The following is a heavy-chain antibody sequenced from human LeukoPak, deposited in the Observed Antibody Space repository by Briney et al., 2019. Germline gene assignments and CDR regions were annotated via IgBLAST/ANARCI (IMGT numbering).Heavy chain of an antibody. J-gene: IGHJ4*02. CDR1: GFTFYSYA. Sequence: GGSLRLSCAASGFTFYSYAMSWVRQAPGKGLEWVSVIYSGGDTFHADSVKGRFTLSRDNSKSILYLQMNSLRAEDTAVYYCTRDPDGWGQGTLVTVSS. CDR3: TRDPDG. CDR2: IYSGGDT. V-gene: IGHV3-66*01.